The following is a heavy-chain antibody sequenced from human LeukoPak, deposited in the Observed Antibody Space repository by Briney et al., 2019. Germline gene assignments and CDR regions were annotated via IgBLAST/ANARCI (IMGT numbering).Heavy chain of an antibody. Sequence: SETLSLTCAVSGYSISSGYHWGWIRQPPGKGLEWIGSIYHSGSTYYNPSLKSRVTISVDTSKNQFSLKLSSVTAADTAAYYCAREGYSGYDPKNYFDYWGQGTLVTVSS. CDR3: AREGYSGYDPKNYFDY. CDR2: IYHSGST. CDR1: GYSISSGYH. J-gene: IGHJ4*02. D-gene: IGHD5-12*01. V-gene: IGHV4-38-2*02.